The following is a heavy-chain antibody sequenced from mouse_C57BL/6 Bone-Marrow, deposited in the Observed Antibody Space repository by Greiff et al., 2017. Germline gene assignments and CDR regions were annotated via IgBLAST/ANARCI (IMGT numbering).Heavy chain of an antibody. V-gene: IGHV7-3*01. Sequence: EVKLVESGGGLVQPGGSLSLSCAASGFTFTDYYMSWVRQPPGKALEWMGFIRNKANGYTTEYSVSVKGRFTISRDTSQSILYLQMNTLRAEDSAAYYCARYRTGFDYWGQGTTLTVSA. CDR1: GFTFTDYY. J-gene: IGHJ2*01. CDR2: IRNKANGYTT. CDR3: ARYRTGFDY. D-gene: IGHD4-1*01.